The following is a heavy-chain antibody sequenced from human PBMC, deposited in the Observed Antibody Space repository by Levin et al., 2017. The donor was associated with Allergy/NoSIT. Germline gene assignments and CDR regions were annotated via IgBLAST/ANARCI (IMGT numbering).Heavy chain of an antibody. V-gene: IGHV3-30*18. CDR2: ISYDGSNK. CDR1: GFTFSIYG. Sequence: GGSLRLSCAASGFTFSIYGMHWVRQAPGKGLEWVAVISYDGSNKYYADSVKGRFTISRDNSRNTLYLQMNSLRAEDTAVYYCAKGENDNYYDSSGYYSPLDYWGQGTLVTVSS. CDR3: AKGENDNYYDSSGYYSPLDY. J-gene: IGHJ4*02. D-gene: IGHD3-22*01.